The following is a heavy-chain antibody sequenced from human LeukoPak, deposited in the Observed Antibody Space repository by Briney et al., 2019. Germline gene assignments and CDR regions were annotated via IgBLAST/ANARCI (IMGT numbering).Heavy chain of an antibody. CDR1: GASMSGYY. CDR2: IYYSGNT. CDR3: AREKSQGAPGSFDY. J-gene: IGHJ4*02. Sequence: SETLSLTCSVPGASMSGYYWSWIRQSPGKGLEWIAFIYYSGNTVYNTSLKSRVTMSIDTSKNQFSLNLDSVTPADTAVYYCAREKSQGAPGSFDYWGQGIPVTVSA. V-gene: IGHV4-59*01.